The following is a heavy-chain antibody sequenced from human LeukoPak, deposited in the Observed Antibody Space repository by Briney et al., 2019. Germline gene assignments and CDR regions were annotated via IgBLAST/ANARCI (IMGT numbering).Heavy chain of an antibody. CDR2: IYYSGST. J-gene: IGHJ4*02. Sequence: SETLFLTCTVSGGSISSSSYYWGWIRQPPGKGLEWIGSIYYSGSTYYNPSLKSRVTISVDTSKNQFSLKLSSVTAADTAVYYCALNGPFDYWGQGTLVTVSS. V-gene: IGHV4-39*01. CDR3: ALNGPFDY. D-gene: IGHD2-8*01. CDR1: GGSISSSSYY.